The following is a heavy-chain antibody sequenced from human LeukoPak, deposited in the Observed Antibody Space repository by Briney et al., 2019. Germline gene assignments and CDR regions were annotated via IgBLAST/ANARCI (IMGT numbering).Heavy chain of an antibody. J-gene: IGHJ4*02. V-gene: IGHV4-61*02. CDR2: IYTSGST. CDR3: ARGSLGYCSSTSCYSSDY. D-gene: IGHD2-2*02. CDR1: GGSISCGSYY. Sequence: PSQTLSLTCTVSGGSISCGSYYWSWIRQPAGKGLEWIGRIYTSGSTNYNPSLKSRVTISVDTSKNQFSLKLSSVTAADTAVYYCARGSLGYCSSTSCYSSDYWGQGTLVTVSS.